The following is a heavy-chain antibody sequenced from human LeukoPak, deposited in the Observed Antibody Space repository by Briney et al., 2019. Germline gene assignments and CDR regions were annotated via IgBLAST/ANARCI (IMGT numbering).Heavy chain of an antibody. Sequence: GASVKVSCKASGYTFTSYGISWVRQAPGQGLEWVGWISAYNGNTNYAQKLQGRVTVTTDTSTSTAYMELRSLRSDDTAVYYCARVYYYDSSGFIADYWGQGTLVAVSS. D-gene: IGHD3-22*01. V-gene: IGHV1-18*01. J-gene: IGHJ4*02. CDR2: ISAYNGNT. CDR1: GYTFTSYG. CDR3: ARVYYYDSSGFIADY.